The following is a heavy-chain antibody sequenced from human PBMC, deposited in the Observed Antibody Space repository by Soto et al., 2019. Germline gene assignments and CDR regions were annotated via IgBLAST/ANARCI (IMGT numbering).Heavy chain of an antibody. CDR2: ISAYNGNT. D-gene: IGHD2-15*01. CDR1: GYTFTSYG. CDR3: ARVGSGGSYIYSYYGMDV. J-gene: IGHJ6*01. Sequence: ASVKVSCKASGYTFTSYGISWVRQAPGQGREWMGWISAYNGNTNYAQKLQGRVTMTTDTSTSTAYMELRSLRSDDTAVYYCARVGSGGSYIYSYYGMDVWGQGTTVNVSS. V-gene: IGHV1-18*04.